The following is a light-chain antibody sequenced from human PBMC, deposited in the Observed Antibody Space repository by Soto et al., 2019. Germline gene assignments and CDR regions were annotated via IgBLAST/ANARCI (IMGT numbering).Light chain of an antibody. J-gene: IGLJ2*01. Sequence: QSALTQPASVSGSPGQSITISCTGTISDVGGYDYVSWYQQHPGKAPKLMIYEVNNRPSGVSNRFSGSKSGNTASLTISGLQAEDEADYYCSSYTSSRTVVFGGGTKLTVL. CDR2: EVN. CDR1: ISDVGGYDY. V-gene: IGLV2-14*01. CDR3: SSYTSSRTVV.